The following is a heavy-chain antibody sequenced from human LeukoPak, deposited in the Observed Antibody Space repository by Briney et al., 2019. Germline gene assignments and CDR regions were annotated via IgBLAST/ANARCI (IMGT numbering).Heavy chain of an antibody. CDR3: TTDPVDY. Sequence: PGGSLRLSCAASGFTFSNAWMSWVRQAPGKGLEWFGRIKSKTDGGTTDYAAPVKGRFTISRDDSKNTLYLQMNSLKTEDTAVYYCTTDPVDYWGQGTLVTVSS. J-gene: IGHJ4*02. CDR1: GFTFSNAW. CDR2: IKSKTDGGTT. V-gene: IGHV3-15*01.